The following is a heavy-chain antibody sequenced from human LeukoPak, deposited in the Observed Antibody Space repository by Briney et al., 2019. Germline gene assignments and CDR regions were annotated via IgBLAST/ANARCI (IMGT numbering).Heavy chain of an antibody. CDR3: ARRVGSGWPVQH. D-gene: IGHD6-19*01. CDR2: MNPNSGNT. V-gene: IGHV1-8*01. J-gene: IGHJ1*01. Sequence: ASVKVSCKASGYTFSSYDINWVRQATGQGLEWMGWMNPNSGNTGYAQKFQGRLNMTRNTSISTAYTELSSLRSEDTAVYYCARRVGSGWPVQHWGQGTLVTVSS. CDR1: GYTFSSYD.